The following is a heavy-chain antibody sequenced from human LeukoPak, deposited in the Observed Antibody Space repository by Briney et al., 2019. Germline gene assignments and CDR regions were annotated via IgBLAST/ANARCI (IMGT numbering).Heavy chain of an antibody. V-gene: IGHV4-30-2*01. CDR3: ARKSYYDSSGYHY. D-gene: IGHD3-22*01. CDR2: IYHSGST. CDR1: GGSISSGGYS. J-gene: IGHJ4*02. Sequence: SETLSLTCAVSGGSISSGGYSWSWIRQPPGKGLEWIGYIYHSGSTYYNPSLKSRVTISVDTSKNQFSLKLSSVTAADTAVYYCARKSYYDSSGYHYWGQGTLVTVSS.